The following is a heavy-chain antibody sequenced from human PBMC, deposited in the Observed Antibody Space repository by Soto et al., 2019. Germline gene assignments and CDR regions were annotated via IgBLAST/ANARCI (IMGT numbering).Heavy chain of an antibody. Sequence: GGSLRLSCATSGFDFSNTWIHWVRQVPGQGLVWVSRINSDGSSIIYADSVKGRFTLSRDNAKNTVHLQMSSLRVEDAAVYYCAKDWYHTIDSWGQGIPVTVSS. D-gene: IGHD1-20*01. CDR3: AKDWYHTIDS. J-gene: IGHJ4*02. CDR2: INSDGSSI. V-gene: IGHV3-74*01. CDR1: GFDFSNTW.